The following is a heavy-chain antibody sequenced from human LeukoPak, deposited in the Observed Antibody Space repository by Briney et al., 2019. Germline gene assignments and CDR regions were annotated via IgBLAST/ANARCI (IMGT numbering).Heavy chain of an antibody. V-gene: IGHV3-7*01. CDR2: IKQDGSEK. CDR1: GFTFSSYW. J-gene: IGHJ3*02. Sequence: PGGSLRLSCAASGFTFSSYWMSWVRQAPGKGLEWVANIKQDGSEKYYVDSVKGQFTISRDNAKNSLYLQMNSLRAEDTAVYYCARARITMIVDAFDIWGQGTMVTVSS. CDR3: ARARITMIVDAFDI. D-gene: IGHD3-22*01.